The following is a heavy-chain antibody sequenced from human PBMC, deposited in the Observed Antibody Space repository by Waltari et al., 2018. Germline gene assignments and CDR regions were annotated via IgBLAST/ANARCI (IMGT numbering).Heavy chain of an antibody. CDR1: GYTFTSYG. CDR2: ISPIFGTA. Sequence: QVQLVQSGAEVKKPGASVKVSCKASGYTFTSYGISWVRQAPGQGLEWMGGISPIFGTANYAQKFQGRVTITADKSTSTAYMELSSLRSEDTAVYYCARGYSRVNDFWSGYYHFDYWGQGTLVIVSS. CDR3: ARGYSRVNDFWSGYYHFDY. J-gene: IGHJ4*02. D-gene: IGHD3-3*01. V-gene: IGHV1-69*06.